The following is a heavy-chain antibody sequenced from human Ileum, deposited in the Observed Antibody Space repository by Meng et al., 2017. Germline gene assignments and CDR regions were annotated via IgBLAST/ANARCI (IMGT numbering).Heavy chain of an antibody. J-gene: IGHJ3*02. CDR1: GYTFTGYY. CDR2: INPNSGGT. D-gene: IGHD1-20*01. CDR3: AIITGTTLGAFDI. Sequence: ASVKVSCKASGYTFTGYYMHWVRQAPGQGLEWMGRINPNSGGTNYAQKFQGRVTMTRDTSISTAYMELSRLRSDDTAVYYCAIITGTTLGAFDIWGQVTMVPSPQ. V-gene: IGHV1-2*06.